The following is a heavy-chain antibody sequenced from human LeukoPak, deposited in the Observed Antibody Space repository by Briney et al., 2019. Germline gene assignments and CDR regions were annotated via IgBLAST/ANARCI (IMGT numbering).Heavy chain of an antibody. Sequence: PSETLSLTCTVSGGSISSSSYYWGWIRQPPGKGLEWIGSIYYSGSTYYNPSLKSRVTISVDTSKNQFSLKLSSVTAADTAVYYCASIIWGDCSSTSCYAFDYWGQGTLVTVSS. CDR2: IYYSGST. J-gene: IGHJ4*02. V-gene: IGHV4-39*01. CDR1: GGSISSSSYY. D-gene: IGHD2-2*01. CDR3: ASIIWGDCSSTSCYAFDY.